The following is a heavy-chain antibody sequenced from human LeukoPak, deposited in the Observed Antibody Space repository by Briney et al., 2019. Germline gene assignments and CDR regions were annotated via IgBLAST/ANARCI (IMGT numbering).Heavy chain of an antibody. CDR1: GFTFSSYG. CDR2: ISSSSSNI. V-gene: IGHV3-48*01. J-gene: IGHJ4*02. Sequence: GGSLRLSCAASGFTFSSYGMHWVRQAPGKGLEWVSYISSSSSNIYYADSVKGRFTISRDNAKNSLYLQMNSLRAEDTAVYYCARVPYYYDSSGYPDYWGQGTLVTVSS. D-gene: IGHD3-22*01. CDR3: ARVPYYYDSSGYPDY.